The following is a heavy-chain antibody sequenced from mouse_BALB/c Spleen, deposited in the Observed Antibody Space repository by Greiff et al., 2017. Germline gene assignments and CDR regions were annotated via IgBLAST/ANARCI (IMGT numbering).Heavy chain of an antibody. J-gene: IGHJ4*01. CDR2: IDPANGNT. D-gene: IGHD1-1*01. CDR1: GFNIKDTY. CDR3: ARSTTVPYYAMDY. V-gene: IGHV14-3*02. Sequence: VQLKESGAELVKPGASVKLSCTASGFNIKDTYMHWVKQRPEQGLEWIGRIDPANGNTKYDPKFQGKATITADTSSNTAYLQLSSLTSEDTAVYYCARSTTVPYYAMDYWGQGTSVTVSS.